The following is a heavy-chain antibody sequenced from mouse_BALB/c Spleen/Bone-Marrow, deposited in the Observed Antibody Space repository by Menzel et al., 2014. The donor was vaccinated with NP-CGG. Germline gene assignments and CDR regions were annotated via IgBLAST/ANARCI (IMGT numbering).Heavy chain of an antibody. CDR2: ISTYYGDA. V-gene: IGHV1S137*01. Sequence: VQRVESGAELVRPGVSVKISCKGSGYTFTDYAMHWVKQSHAKSLEWIGVISTYYGDASYNQKFKGKATMTVDKSSSAAYMELARLTSEDSAIYYCARDAMGYWGQGTSVTVSS. CDR1: GYTFTDYA. J-gene: IGHJ4*01. CDR3: ARDAMGY.